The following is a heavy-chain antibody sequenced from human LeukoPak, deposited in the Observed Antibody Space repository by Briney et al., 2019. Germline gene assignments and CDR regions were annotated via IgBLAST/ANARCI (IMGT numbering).Heavy chain of an antibody. CDR1: GFTFSSYA. V-gene: IGHV3-64D*06. J-gene: IGHJ4*02. D-gene: IGHD6-13*01. Sequence: GGSLRLSCSASGFTFSSYAMHWVRRAPGKGLEYVSAISSNGGSTYYADSVKGRFTISRDNSKNTLYLQMSSLRAEDTAVYYCVGDIAAAEVSYWGQGTLVTVSS. CDR3: VGDIAAAEVSY. CDR2: ISSNGGST.